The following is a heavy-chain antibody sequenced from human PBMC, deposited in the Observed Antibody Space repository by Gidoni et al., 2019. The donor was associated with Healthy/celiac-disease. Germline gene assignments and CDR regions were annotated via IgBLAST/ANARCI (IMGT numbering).Heavy chain of an antibody. J-gene: IGHJ4*02. CDR3: TTHSGSYADFDY. CDR2: IKSKKEGGTT. Sequence: EVQLVAAGGGLVTPGGSFTLSSAASGFPFSNVWMGWVRQAPGKGLELVGRIKSKKEGGTTDYAAPGKGRFTNSRDDSKNTLYLQMNSLKTEDTAVYYCTTHSGSYADFDYWGQGTLVTVSS. D-gene: IGHD1-26*01. V-gene: IGHV3-15*01. CDR1: GFPFSNVW.